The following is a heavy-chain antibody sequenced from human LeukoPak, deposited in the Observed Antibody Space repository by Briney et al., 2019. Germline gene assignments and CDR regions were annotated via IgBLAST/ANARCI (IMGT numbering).Heavy chain of an antibody. D-gene: IGHD3-22*01. J-gene: IGHJ6*03. V-gene: IGHV4-59*01. Sequence: PSETLSLTCTVSGGSISSYYWSWIRQPPGKGLEWIGYIYYSGSTNYNPSLKSRVTISVDTSKNQFSLKLSSVTAADTAVYYCARALYDSSGYYYYYYYMDVWGKGTTVTVSS. CDR2: IYYSGST. CDR3: ARALYDSSGYYYYYYYMDV. CDR1: GGSISSYY.